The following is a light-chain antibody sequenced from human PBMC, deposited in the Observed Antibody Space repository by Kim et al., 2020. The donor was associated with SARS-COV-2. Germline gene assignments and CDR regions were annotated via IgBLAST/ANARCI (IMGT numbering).Light chain of an antibody. CDR1: LDISPY. CDR2: GSS. V-gene: IGKV1-33*01. Sequence: ASIGARVTNTCRARLDISPYLNWYQQKPGRAPKLLIYGSSNLETGVPSRFSGSVSGTDFTFTISSLQVEDIATYYCQQYFQVPVTFGGGTKVDIK. J-gene: IGKJ4*01. CDR3: QQYFQVPVT.